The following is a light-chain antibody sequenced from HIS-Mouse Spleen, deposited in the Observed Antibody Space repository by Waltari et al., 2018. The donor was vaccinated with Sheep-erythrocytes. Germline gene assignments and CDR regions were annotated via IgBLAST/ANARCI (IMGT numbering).Light chain of an antibody. CDR1: ALTKQF. Sequence: SYELTQPPSVSVSPGQTARITCSGEALTKQFAYWYHQKPGQAPVLVIYKDSERPSGIPERFSGSSSGTTVTLTISGVQAEDEADYYCQSADSSGTYVFGTGTKVTVL. CDR3: QSADSSGTYV. CDR2: KDS. V-gene: IGLV3-25*03. J-gene: IGLJ1*01.